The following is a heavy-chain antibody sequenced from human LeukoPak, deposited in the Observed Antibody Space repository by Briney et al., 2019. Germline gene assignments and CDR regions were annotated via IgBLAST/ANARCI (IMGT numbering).Heavy chain of an antibody. J-gene: IGHJ5*02. CDR1: GGSISSGGYS. Sequence: SETLSLTCAVSGGSISSGGYSWSWIRQPPGKGLEWIGYIYHSGSTYYNPSLKSRVTISVDRSKNQFSLKLSSVTAADTAVYYCARTIYGSGNTNWFDPWGQGTLVTVSS. CDR3: ARTIYGSGNTNWFDP. CDR2: IYHSGST. V-gene: IGHV4-30-2*01. D-gene: IGHD3-10*01.